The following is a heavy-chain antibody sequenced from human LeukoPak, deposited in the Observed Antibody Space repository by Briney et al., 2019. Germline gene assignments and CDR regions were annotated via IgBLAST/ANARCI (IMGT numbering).Heavy chain of an antibody. Sequence: GGSLRLSCAASGLIVSSNYMSWVRQAPGKGLKWVSALYSGGSIYYADSVKGRFTSSRDNSKSTLYLQMNSLRAEDTAVYYCARADYDTPHAFDSWVQGTMVTVCS. V-gene: IGHV3-53*01. CDR3: ARADYDTPHAFDS. CDR2: LYSGGSI. D-gene: IGHD3-22*01. CDR1: GLIVSSNY. J-gene: IGHJ3*02.